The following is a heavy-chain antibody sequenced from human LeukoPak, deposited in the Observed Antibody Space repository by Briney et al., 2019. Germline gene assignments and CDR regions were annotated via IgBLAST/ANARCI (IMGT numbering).Heavy chain of an antibody. Sequence: GGSLRLSCAASVFTFSSYNMNWVRQAPGKGLEWVASITSTSYFIYYADSLKGRFTISRDNAKNSLYLQMNSLRAEDTAVYYCARTRSPYYYYYMDVWGKGTTVTVSS. J-gene: IGHJ6*03. CDR3: ARTRSPYYYYYMDV. CDR2: ITSTSYFI. V-gene: IGHV3-21*01. CDR1: VFTFSSYN.